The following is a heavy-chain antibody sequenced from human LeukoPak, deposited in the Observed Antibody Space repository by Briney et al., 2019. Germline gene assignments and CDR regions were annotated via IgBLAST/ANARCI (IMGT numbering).Heavy chain of an antibody. V-gene: IGHV3-15*01. D-gene: IGHD2-15*01. Sequence: GGSLRLSCAASGFTFSHAWMSWVRQAPGKGREWVGRIKSKADAGTTDHAAPVKGRFTISRDESKNTLYLQMNSLKIEDTAVYHCTIDHIYSGGFYYNDWFDPWGQGTLVTVSS. J-gene: IGHJ5*02. CDR2: IKSKADAGTT. CDR1: GFTFSHAW. CDR3: TIDHIYSGGFYYNDWFDP.